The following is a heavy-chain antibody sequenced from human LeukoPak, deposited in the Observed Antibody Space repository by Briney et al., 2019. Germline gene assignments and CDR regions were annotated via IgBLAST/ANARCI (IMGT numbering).Heavy chain of an antibody. V-gene: IGHV1-2*02. CDR2: INPNSGGT. CDR3: AQSIAVPRIPTFDV. Sequence: ASVRVSCKASEYTFSGHFIHWMRQAPGQGLEWVGCINPNSGGTNYAQKFQGRVTLTRDTSAGTAYVDLSSLRSDDTAVYYCAQSIAVPRIPTFDVWGQGTVVAVSS. D-gene: IGHD6-19*01. J-gene: IGHJ3*01. CDR1: EYTFSGHF.